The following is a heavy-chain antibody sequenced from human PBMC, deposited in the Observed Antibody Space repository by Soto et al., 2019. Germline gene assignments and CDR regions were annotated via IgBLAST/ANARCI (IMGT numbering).Heavy chain of an antibody. D-gene: IGHD2-15*01. Sequence: ASVKVSCKASGYTFTNYYMHWVRQAPGQGLEWMGIINPSGGSTSYAQKFQGRVTMTRDTSTSTVYMELSSLRSEDTAVYYCARGKGLCSGGSCYSEVFDYWGQGTLVTVSS. CDR3: ARGKGLCSGGSCYSEVFDY. V-gene: IGHV1-46*01. CDR2: INPSGGST. J-gene: IGHJ4*02. CDR1: GYTFTNYY.